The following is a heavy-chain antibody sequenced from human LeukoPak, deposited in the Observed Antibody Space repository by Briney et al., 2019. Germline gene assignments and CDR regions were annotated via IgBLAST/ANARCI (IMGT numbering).Heavy chain of an antibody. CDR2: INHSGST. CDR1: GGSFSGYY. J-gene: IGHJ5*02. Sequence: PSETLSLTCAVYGGSFSGYYWSWIRQPPGKGLEWIGEINHSGSTNYNPSLKSRVTISVDTSKNQFSLKMSSMTAADTAIYYCAREYCSGGSCYSTRFDPWGQGTLVTVSS. D-gene: IGHD2-15*01. CDR3: AREYCSGGSCYSTRFDP. V-gene: IGHV4-34*01.